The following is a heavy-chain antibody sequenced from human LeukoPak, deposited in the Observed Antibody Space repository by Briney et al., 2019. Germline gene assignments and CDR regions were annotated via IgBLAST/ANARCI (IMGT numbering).Heavy chain of an antibody. CDR2: INPNSGGT. CDR1: GYTFTGYY. V-gene: IGHV1-2*02. CDR3: ARGWTYSSGRTVDY. Sequence: ASVKVSCKASGYTFTGYYMHWVRQAPGQGLEWMGWINPNSGGTNYAQKFQGRVTMTRDTSLSSAHMELSSRISDDTAVYYCARGWTYSSGRTVDYWGQGTLVTVSS. D-gene: IGHD6-19*01. J-gene: IGHJ4*02.